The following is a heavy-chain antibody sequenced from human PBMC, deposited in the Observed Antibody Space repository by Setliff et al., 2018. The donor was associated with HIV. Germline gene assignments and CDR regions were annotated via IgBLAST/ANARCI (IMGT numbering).Heavy chain of an antibody. J-gene: IGHJ4*02. CDR2: IYYSGST. Sequence: SETLSLTCTVSGGSVNNNNCYWGWIRQPPGKGLEWIGNIYYSGSTYYTPSLKSRVTISVDTSKNQFSLRLSSVTAADTAVYYCARIPPELDFDSWGQGTLVTVSS. D-gene: IGHD1-26*01. CDR1: GGSVNNNNCY. V-gene: IGHV4-39*07. CDR3: ARIPPELDFDS.